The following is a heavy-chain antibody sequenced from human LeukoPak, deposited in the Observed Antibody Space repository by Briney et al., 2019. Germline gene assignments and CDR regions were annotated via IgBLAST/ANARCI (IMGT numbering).Heavy chain of an antibody. J-gene: IGHJ4*02. V-gene: IGHV4-59*12. D-gene: IGHD3-10*01. CDR3: ARRAYKDYYAAGSYYL. Sequence: SETLSLTCTVSGGSISSYYWSWIRQPPGKGLEWIGYIYYSGSTNYNPSLKSRVTISVDTSKNQFSLKLSSVTAADTAVYYCARRAYKDYYAAGSYYLWGQGTLVTVSS. CDR1: GGSISSYY. CDR2: IYYSGST.